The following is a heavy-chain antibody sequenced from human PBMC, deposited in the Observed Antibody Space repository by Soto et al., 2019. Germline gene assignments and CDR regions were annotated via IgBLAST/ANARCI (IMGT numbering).Heavy chain of an antibody. CDR2: IWYDGSNQ. D-gene: IGHD3-10*01. CDR1: GFTFNSYA. CDR3: ARDLGALNYGSAYFDY. V-gene: IGHV3-33*08. Sequence: SLRLSCAASGFTFNSYAMSWVRQAPGKGLEWVAVIWYDGSNQYYADSVKGRFTISRDNSKNVLYLQMNSLRAEDTAVYYCARDLGALNYGSAYFDYWGQRTQVTVSS. J-gene: IGHJ4*02.